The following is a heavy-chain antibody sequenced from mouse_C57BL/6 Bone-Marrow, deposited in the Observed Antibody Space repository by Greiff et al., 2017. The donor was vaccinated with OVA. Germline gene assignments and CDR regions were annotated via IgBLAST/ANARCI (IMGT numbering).Heavy chain of an antibody. CDR2: IYPCSGNT. CDR3: ASELGVYYYGGRGAY. D-gene: IGHD1-1*01. V-gene: IGHV1-81*01. CDR1: GYTFTSYG. J-gene: IGHJ3*01. Sequence: VQLQQPGAELVRPGASVKLSCKASGYTFTSYGIRWVKQRTGQGLEWIGEIYPCSGNTYYNEKFKGKATLTADKSSSTAYMKLRSLTSEDSAVYYCASELGVYYYGGRGAYWGQGTLVTVSS.